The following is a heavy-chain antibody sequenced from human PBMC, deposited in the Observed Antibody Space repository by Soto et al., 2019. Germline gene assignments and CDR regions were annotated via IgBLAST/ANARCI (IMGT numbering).Heavy chain of an antibody. CDR2: ISSSSSDI. CDR1: GFTVSSDS. D-gene: IGHD6-19*01. Sequence: EVQLVESGGGLFKPGGSLRLSCAAYGFTVSSDSMNWGRQAPGKGLEWVSSISSSSSDIYYADAVQARCTIYRDNAKNSLHLQRNSLRASDTAVYYCASDQHGVAGTDYWYFDLWGRGTLVTVSS. J-gene: IGHJ2*01. V-gene: IGHV3-21*01. CDR3: ASDQHGVAGTDYWYFDL.